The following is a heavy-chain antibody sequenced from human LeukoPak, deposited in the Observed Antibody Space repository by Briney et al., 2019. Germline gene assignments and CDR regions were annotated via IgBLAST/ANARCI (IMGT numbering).Heavy chain of an antibody. CDR1: GYTFTGYY. CDR2: INPNNGGT. Sequence: ASVKVSCKASGYTFTGYYMHWVRQAPGQGLEWMGRINPNNGGTNYAQKFQGRVTMTRDTSISTAYMELSRLRSDDTAVYYCLIGCSGGSCSEQPDYWGQGTLVTVSS. J-gene: IGHJ4*02. CDR3: LIGCSGGSCSEQPDY. D-gene: IGHD2-15*01. V-gene: IGHV1-2*06.